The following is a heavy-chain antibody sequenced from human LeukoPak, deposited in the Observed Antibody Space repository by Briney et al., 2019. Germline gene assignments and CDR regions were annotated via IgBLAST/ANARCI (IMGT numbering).Heavy chain of an antibody. D-gene: IGHD1-1*01. Sequence: TGGSLRLSCAASGFTFDTYAMSWVRQAPGKGLEWVSGISGSGGSTYYADSVKGRFTISRDNSKNTLYLQMNSLRAEDTAVYYCAKGKLDPFDYWGQGTLVTVSS. V-gene: IGHV3-23*01. CDR3: AKGKLDPFDY. CDR2: ISGSGGST. J-gene: IGHJ4*02. CDR1: GFTFDTYA.